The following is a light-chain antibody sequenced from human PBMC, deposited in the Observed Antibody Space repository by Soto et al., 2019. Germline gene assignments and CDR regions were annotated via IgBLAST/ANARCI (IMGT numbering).Light chain of an antibody. CDR2: DVS. J-gene: IGLJ1*01. CDR3: SSYTDSDTYV. V-gene: IGLV2-14*01. CDR1: SSDVGGYNY. Sequence: QSALTQPASVSGSPGQSITISCTGTSSDVGGYNYVSWYQQHPGKAPKLMIYDVSNRPSGVSNRFSGSKSGIRASLTISGLQAEDEAEYYCSSYTDSDTYVFGTGTKLTVL.